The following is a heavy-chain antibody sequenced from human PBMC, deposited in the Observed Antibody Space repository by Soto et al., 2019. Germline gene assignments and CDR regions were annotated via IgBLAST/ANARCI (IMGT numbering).Heavy chain of an antibody. CDR1: GYTFTIYG. J-gene: IGHJ5*02. CDR3: ARALAAATFDP. D-gene: IGHD6-13*01. CDR2: ISAYNGNT. V-gene: IGHV1-18*01. Sequence: ASVKVSCKASGYTFTIYGISWVRQAPGQGLEWMGWISAYNGNTNYARKLQGRVTMTTDTSTSRAYMELRSLRSDDTAVYYCARALAAATFDPWGQGTLVTVSS.